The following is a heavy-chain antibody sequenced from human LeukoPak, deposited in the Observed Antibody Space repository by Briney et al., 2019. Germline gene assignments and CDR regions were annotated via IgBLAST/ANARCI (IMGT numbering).Heavy chain of an antibody. J-gene: IGHJ4*02. Sequence: PGGSLRLSCAASGFTFSSYSMNWVRQAPGKGLEWVSSISSSSSYIYYADSVKGRFTISSENAKNSLYLQMNSLRAEDTAVYYCARSYYDSSGYWCYWGQGTLVTVSS. CDR2: ISSSSSYI. CDR3: ARSYYDSSGYWCY. D-gene: IGHD3-22*01. V-gene: IGHV3-21*01. CDR1: GFTFSSYS.